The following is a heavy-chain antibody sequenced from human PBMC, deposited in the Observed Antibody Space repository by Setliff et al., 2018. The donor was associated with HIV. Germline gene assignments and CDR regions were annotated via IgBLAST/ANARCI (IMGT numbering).Heavy chain of an antibody. V-gene: IGHV4-61*02. Sequence: SETLSLTCTVSGGSISSGSYFWNWIRQAAGKGLEWIGRIYSSGITNYNPSLKSRLTISLDTSKNQFSLQVTSVTAADTAVYYCARDPYCPNTCYEDFTFDSWGQGTLVTVSS. D-gene: IGHD2-8*01. CDR2: IYSSGIT. J-gene: IGHJ4*02. CDR1: GGSISSGSYF. CDR3: ARDPYCPNTCYEDFTFDS.